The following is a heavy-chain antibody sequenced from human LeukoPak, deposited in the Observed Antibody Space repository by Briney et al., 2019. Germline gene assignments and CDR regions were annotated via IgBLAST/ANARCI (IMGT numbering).Heavy chain of an antibody. CDR3: ARGGLVRGVLHWLDP. D-gene: IGHD3-10*01. CDR1: GDSVSSTDAG. CDR2: IYYRSKWYI. V-gene: IGHV6-1*01. Sequence: SQTLSLTCAIFGDSVSSTDAGWTWIRQSPSRGLEWLERIYYRSKWYIDYAPSVQGRITINPDTSKNQFSLQLNSVTHGDTAIYYCARGGLVRGVLHWLDPWDQGTLVTVSS. J-gene: IGHJ5*02.